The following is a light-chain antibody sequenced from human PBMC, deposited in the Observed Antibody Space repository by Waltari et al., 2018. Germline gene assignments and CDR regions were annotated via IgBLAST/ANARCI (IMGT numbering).Light chain of an antibody. J-gene: IGLJ3*02. V-gene: IGLV1-44*01. CDR2: RSD. CDR1: HFNTGGNV. CDR3: ASWDDSLNGHWV. Sequence: QSMLTQPPSASGTPGQRVTIPCSGSHFNTGGNVVNWYQQLPGKAPKLLIYRSDRRPSGVPVRFSGSKSGSSASLAIDGLHSEDEADYYCASWDDSLNGHWVFGGGTKVTVL.